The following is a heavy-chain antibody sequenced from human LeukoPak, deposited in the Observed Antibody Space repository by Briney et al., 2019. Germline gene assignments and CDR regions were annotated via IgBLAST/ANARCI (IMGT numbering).Heavy chain of an antibody. CDR1: GFTFSSYS. V-gene: IGHV3-21*01. CDR2: ISSSSYI. D-gene: IGHD6-13*01. Sequence: GSLRLSCAASGFTFSSYSMNWVRQAPGKGLEWVSSISSSSYIYYADSVKGRFTISRDNAKNSLYLQMNSLRAEDTAVYYCARDKGIAAARVWFDPWGQGTLVTVSS. J-gene: IGHJ5*02. CDR3: ARDKGIAAARVWFDP.